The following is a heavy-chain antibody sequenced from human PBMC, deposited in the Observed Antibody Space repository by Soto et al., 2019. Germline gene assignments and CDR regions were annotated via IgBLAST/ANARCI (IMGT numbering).Heavy chain of an antibody. J-gene: IGHJ4*02. Sequence: QVQVVESGGGVVQPGRSLRLSCAASGFTFSSYAMHWVRRAPGKGLEWMAVMSYDGSNKYYADSVKGRFTISRDNSKNTLYLQMNSLRPEDTALYYCARDGGAYWGQGTLVLVSS. V-gene: IGHV3-30-3*01. CDR1: GFTFSSYA. CDR3: ARDGGAY. CDR2: MSYDGSNK. D-gene: IGHD3-16*01.